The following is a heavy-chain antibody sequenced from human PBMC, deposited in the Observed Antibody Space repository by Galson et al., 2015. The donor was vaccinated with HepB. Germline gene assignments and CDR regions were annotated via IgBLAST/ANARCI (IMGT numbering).Heavy chain of an antibody. CDR1: GFTFSDYY. V-gene: IGHV3-11*06. D-gene: IGHD6-13*01. CDR3: ARELGYSSSPTDYFDY. Sequence: SLRLSCAASGFTFSDYYMSWIRQAPGKGLEWVSYISSSSSYTNYADSVKGRFTISRDNAKNSLYLQMYSLRAEDTAVYYCARELGYSSSPTDYFDYWGQGTLVTVSS. CDR2: ISSSSSYT. J-gene: IGHJ4*02.